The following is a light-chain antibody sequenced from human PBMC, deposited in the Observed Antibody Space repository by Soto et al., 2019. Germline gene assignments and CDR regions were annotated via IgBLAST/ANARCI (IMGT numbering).Light chain of an antibody. Sequence: EIVMTQSPATLSVSPGEGATLSCRASQSVSRNLAWYQQKPGQAPRLLIYDASTRATDIPARFSGRESGTEFTLTISSLQSEDFVVYYCQQYNYWPPWTFGQGTKVEVK. CDR2: DAS. CDR3: QQYNYWPPWT. J-gene: IGKJ1*01. V-gene: IGKV3-15*01. CDR1: QSVSRN.